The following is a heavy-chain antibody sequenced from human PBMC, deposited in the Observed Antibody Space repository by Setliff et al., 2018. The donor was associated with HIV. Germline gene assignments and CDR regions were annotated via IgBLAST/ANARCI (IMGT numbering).Heavy chain of an antibody. Sequence: SSETLSLTCTVSGGSSSSRTYYWGWIRQPPGKGLEWIGSIYSSGSTYYNPSLKSRVPISVDTSKNQFPLKLSSVTAADTAVYYCARGRRYDFWSGSQDWFDPWGQGTLVTVSS. J-gene: IGHJ5*02. CDR1: GGSSSSRTYY. CDR3: ARGRRYDFWSGSQDWFDP. V-gene: IGHV4-39*06. D-gene: IGHD3-3*01. CDR2: IYSSGST.